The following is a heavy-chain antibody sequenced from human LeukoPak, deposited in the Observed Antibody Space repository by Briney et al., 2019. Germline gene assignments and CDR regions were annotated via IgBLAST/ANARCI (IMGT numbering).Heavy chain of an antibody. CDR3: ARDSRQQLPH. V-gene: IGHV3-48*01. J-gene: IGHJ4*02. D-gene: IGHD6-13*01. Sequence: GGSLRLSCAAYGFTFSNYAMNWVRQAPGKGLEWLSYISSGSTVIYYADSVKSRFNINRDNGKNSLYLQLSSLRAEDTAVYYCARDSRQQLPHWGQGTLVTVSS. CDR2: ISSGSTVI. CDR1: GFTFSNYA.